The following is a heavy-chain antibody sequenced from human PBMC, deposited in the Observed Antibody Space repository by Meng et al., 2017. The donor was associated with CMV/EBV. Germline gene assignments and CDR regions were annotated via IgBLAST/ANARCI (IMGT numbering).Heavy chain of an antibody. D-gene: IGHD1-26*01. CDR3: ARGSGSYSM. J-gene: IGHJ4*02. Sequence: GESLKISCAASGFTFSNAWMSWVRQAPGKGLEWVSYISSSSSTIYYADSVKGRFTISRDNAKNSLYLQMNSLRAEDTAVYYCARGSGSYSMWGQGTLVTVSS. CDR1: GFTFSNAW. V-gene: IGHV3-48*04. CDR2: ISSSSSTI.